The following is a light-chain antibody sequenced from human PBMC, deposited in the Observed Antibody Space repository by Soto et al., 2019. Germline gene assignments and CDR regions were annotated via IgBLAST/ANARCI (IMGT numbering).Light chain of an antibody. J-gene: IGKJ1*01. V-gene: IGKV1-5*01. CDR2: DAS. Sequence: DIQMTQSPSTLSASVVDRVTITCRASQSIGDYLACYQDKPGKAPRLLIYDASNLKSGVPSRFSGSGSGTEFTLTIANLQPDDFATYYCQQYDIYRTGGPGTKVDIK. CDR3: QQYDIYRT. CDR1: QSIGDY.